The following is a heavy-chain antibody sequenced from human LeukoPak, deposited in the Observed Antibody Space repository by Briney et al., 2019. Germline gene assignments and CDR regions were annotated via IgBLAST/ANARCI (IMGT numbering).Heavy chain of an antibody. J-gene: IGHJ4*02. Sequence: GGSLRLSCAASGFTFDDYAMHWVRQAPGKGLEWVSGISWNSGSIGYADSVKGRFTISRDNAKNSLYLQMKSLRAEDTALYYCAKGFLGMPDYWGQGTLVTVSS. CDR1: GFTFDDYA. CDR2: ISWNSGSI. V-gene: IGHV3-9*01. CDR3: AKGFLGMPDY. D-gene: IGHD2-2*01.